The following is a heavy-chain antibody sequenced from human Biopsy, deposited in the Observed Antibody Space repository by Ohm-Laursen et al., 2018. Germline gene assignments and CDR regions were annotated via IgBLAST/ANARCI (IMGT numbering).Heavy chain of an antibody. CDR3: ARVGAGAPSIDYFDY. D-gene: IGHD1-26*01. CDR2: IYYSGST. V-gene: IGHV4-59*01. CDR1: DGSINSYY. J-gene: IGHJ4*02. Sequence: TLSLTCTVSDGSINSYYWNWIRQPPGKRLEWIGYIYYSGSTNYNPSLRSRVTISVDRSKNQFSLELSSVTAADTAVYYCARVGAGAPSIDYFDYWGQGALVTVSS.